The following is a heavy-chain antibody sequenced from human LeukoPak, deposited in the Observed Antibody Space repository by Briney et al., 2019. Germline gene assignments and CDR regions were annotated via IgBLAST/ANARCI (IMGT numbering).Heavy chain of an antibody. CDR3: ARYYGAGYYYYYMDV. Sequence: SETLSLTCTVSGGSISSYYWSWIRQPPGKGLEWIGYIYYSGSINYSPSLKSRVTISVDTSKNQFSLKLSSVTAADTAVYYCARYYGAGYYYYYMDVWGKGTTVTVSS. D-gene: IGHD4-17*01. CDR1: GGSISSYY. V-gene: IGHV4-59*01. CDR2: IYYSGSI. J-gene: IGHJ6*03.